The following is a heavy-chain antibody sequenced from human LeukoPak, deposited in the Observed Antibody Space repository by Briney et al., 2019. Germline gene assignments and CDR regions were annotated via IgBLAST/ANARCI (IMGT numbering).Heavy chain of an antibody. CDR1: GFTFSSYS. J-gene: IGHJ4*02. CDR2: ISSSSSYI. D-gene: IGHD2-15*01. V-gene: IGHV3-21*01. Sequence: SGGSLRLSCAASGFTFSSYSMNWVRQAPGKGLEWVSSISSSSSYIYYADSVKGRFTISRDNAKNSLYLQMNRLRAEDTAVYYCARDRATSDYWGQGTLVTVSS. CDR3: ARDRATSDY.